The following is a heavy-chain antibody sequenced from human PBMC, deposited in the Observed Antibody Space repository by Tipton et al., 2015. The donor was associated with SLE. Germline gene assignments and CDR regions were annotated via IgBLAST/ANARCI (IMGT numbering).Heavy chain of an antibody. Sequence: SLRLSCAASGFTFSDYWMSWVRQAPGKGLEWVANIKQDGGEKYYVDSVRGRFTISRDNAKNSLYLQMNSLRADDTAVYHCARSGCGGRDCQDPGDSQLWGQGTLATVSS. J-gene: IGHJ1*01. V-gene: IGHV3-7*01. D-gene: IGHD2-21*01. CDR3: ARSGCGGRDCQDPGDSQL. CDR1: GFTFSDYW. CDR2: IKQDGGEK.